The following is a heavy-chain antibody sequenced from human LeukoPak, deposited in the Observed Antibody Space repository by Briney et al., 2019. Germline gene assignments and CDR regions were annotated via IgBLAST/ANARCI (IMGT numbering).Heavy chain of an antibody. CDR1: GFTFSSYA. Sequence: GSLRLSCAASGFTFSSYAMSWVRQAPGKGLEWVSTTSSNGGSTYYADSVKGRFTISRDNSKNTLSLQMNSLRVEDTAVYYCAKATSVTTLFDYWGQGTLVTVSS. D-gene: IGHD4-17*01. J-gene: IGHJ4*02. CDR2: TSSNGGST. V-gene: IGHV3-23*01. CDR3: AKATSVTTLFDY.